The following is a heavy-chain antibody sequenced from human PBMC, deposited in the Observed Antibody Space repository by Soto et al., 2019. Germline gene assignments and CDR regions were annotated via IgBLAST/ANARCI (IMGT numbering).Heavy chain of an antibody. Sequence: SETLSLTCTFSVGSISSGDYYCSWIRQPPGKGLEWIGYIYYSGSTYYNPSLKSRVTISVDTSKNQFSLKLSSVTAADTAVYYCARVLMTKVSWFEPWGQGTLVNVSS. D-gene: IGHD4-17*01. V-gene: IGHV4-30-4*01. J-gene: IGHJ5*02. CDR2: IYYSGST. CDR3: ARVLMTKVSWFEP. CDR1: VGSISSGDYY.